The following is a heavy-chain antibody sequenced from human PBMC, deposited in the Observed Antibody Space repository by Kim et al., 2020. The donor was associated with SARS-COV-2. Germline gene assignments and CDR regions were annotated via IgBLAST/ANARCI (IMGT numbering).Heavy chain of an antibody. CDR3: ASLGSLPY. D-gene: IGHD2-15*01. Sequence: TSYPDTEKGRFTISRENAKNSRNMQMNSVRAEDTGVYYCASLGSLPYWGQGTLVTVSS. CDR2: T. V-gene: IGHV3-74*01. J-gene: IGHJ4*02.